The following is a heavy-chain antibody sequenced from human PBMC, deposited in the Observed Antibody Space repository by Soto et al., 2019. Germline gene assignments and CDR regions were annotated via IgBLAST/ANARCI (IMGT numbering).Heavy chain of an antibody. CDR2: INGDGSST. Sequence: EVQLVESGGGLVQPGGSLRLSCATSVFSFSGYWIHWVRQAPGKGLVWVSHINGDGSSTNYADSVKGRFTIARDYAKNTLYLQMNSLRVEDTAVYYCARGGAYIYGPQYDWGQGTLVTVSS. CDR3: ARGGAYIYGPQYD. D-gene: IGHD5-18*01. V-gene: IGHV3-74*01. CDR1: VFSFSGYW. J-gene: IGHJ4*02.